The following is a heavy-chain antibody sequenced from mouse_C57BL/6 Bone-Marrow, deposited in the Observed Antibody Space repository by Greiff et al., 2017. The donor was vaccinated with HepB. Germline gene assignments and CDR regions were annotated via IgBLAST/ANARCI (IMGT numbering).Heavy chain of an antibody. Sequence: EVKVEESGGGLVQPGGSMKLSCVASGFTFSNYWMNWVRQSPEKGLEWVAQIRLKSDNYATHYAESVKGRFTISRDDSKSSVYLQMNNLRAEDTGIYYCTGGAFYYGSSSYYAMDYWGQGTSVTVSS. V-gene: IGHV6-3*01. D-gene: IGHD1-1*01. CDR2: IRLKSDNYAT. CDR3: TGGAFYYGSSSYYAMDY. J-gene: IGHJ4*01. CDR1: GFTFSNYW.